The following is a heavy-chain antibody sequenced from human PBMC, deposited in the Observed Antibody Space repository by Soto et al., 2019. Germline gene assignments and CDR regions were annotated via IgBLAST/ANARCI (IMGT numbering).Heavy chain of an antibody. J-gene: IGHJ4*02. CDR3: AREVVVTSFFDY. CDR1: GGSISSGGYY. Sequence: PSETLSLTCTVSGGSISSGGYYWSWIRQHPGKGLEWIGYIYYSGSTYYNPSLKSRVTISVDTSKNQFSLKLSSVTAADTAVYYCAREVVVTSFFDYWGQGTLVTVSS. CDR2: IYYSGST. D-gene: IGHD2-21*02. V-gene: IGHV4-31*03.